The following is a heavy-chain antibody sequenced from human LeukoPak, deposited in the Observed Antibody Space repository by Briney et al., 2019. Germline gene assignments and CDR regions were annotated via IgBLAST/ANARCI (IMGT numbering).Heavy chain of an antibody. Sequence: SETLSLTCTVSGGSISSYYWSWIRQAPGKGLEWIGYIYYSGSTNYNPSLKSRVTISVDTSKNQFSLKLSSVTAADTAVYYCARDKGDYGDYYWFDPWGQGTLVTVSS. D-gene: IGHD4-17*01. J-gene: IGHJ5*02. CDR3: ARDKGDYGDYYWFDP. CDR2: IYYSGST. V-gene: IGHV4-59*01. CDR1: GGSISSYY.